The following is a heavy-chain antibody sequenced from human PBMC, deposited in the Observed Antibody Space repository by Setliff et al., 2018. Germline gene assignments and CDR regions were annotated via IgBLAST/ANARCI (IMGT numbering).Heavy chain of an antibody. Sequence: GASVKVSCKASGGTFSSYAISWVRQAPGQGLEWMGGIIPILGIANYAQKFQGRVTITADKSTSTAYMELSSLRSEDTAVYYCGRQQLAGFFDYWGQGTLVTVSS. D-gene: IGHD6-13*01. V-gene: IGHV1-69*10. J-gene: IGHJ4*02. CDR3: GRQQLAGFFDY. CDR2: IIPILGIA. CDR1: GGTFSSYA.